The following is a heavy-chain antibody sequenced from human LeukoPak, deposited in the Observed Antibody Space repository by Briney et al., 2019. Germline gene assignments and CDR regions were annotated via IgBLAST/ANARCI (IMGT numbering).Heavy chain of an antibody. Sequence: GGSLRLSCAASGFAFSSYSMNWVRQAPGKGLEWVSAISGSGGSTYYADSVKGRFTISRDNSKNTLYLQMNSLRAEDTAVYYCAKDVKYYDILTGPHRLLWYFDYWGQGTLVTVSS. CDR2: ISGSGGST. CDR1: GFAFSSYS. V-gene: IGHV3-23*01. CDR3: AKDVKYYDILTGPHRLLWYFDY. J-gene: IGHJ4*02. D-gene: IGHD3-9*01.